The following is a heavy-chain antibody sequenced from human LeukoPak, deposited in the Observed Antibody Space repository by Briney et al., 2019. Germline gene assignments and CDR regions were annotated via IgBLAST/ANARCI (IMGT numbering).Heavy chain of an antibody. Sequence: PSETLSLTCTVSGGSISSSSYSWGWIRQPPGKGLEWIGSIYYSGSTYYNPSLKSRVTISVDTSKNEFSLKLSSVTAADTAVYYCARRPWELLGWFDPWGQGTLVTVSS. CDR1: GGSISSSSYS. J-gene: IGHJ5*02. V-gene: IGHV4-39*01. D-gene: IGHD1-26*01. CDR2: IYYSGST. CDR3: ARRPWELLGWFDP.